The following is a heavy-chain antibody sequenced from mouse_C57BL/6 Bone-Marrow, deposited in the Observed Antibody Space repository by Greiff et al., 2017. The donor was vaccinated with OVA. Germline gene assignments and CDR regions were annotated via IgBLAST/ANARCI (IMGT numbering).Heavy chain of an antibody. D-gene: IGHD3-1*01. CDR1: GYTFTDYY. CDR3: GRWGLRYWYFDV. Sequence: VQLQQSGPVLVKPGASVKMSCKASGYTFTDYYMNWVKQSHGKSLEWIGVINPYNGGTSYNQKFKGKATLTVDKSSSTAYMVLHSLTSEDAADYYGGRWGLRYWYFDVWGTGTTVTVSS. CDR2: INPYNGGT. J-gene: IGHJ1*03. V-gene: IGHV1-19*01.